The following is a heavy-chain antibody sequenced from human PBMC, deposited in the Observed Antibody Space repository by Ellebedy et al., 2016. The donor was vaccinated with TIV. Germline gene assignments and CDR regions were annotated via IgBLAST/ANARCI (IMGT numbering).Heavy chain of an antibody. CDR3: VRDFHDYGVDPFDV. CDR1: GDSISSGGYY. J-gene: IGHJ3*01. CDR2: IYYSGTT. V-gene: IGHV4-31*03. Sequence: SETLSLTCSVSGDSISSGGYYWGWVRQPPGKGLEWIGHIYYSGTTYYNPSLKSRVDISVDMSENHFSLKMTSVTAADTAMYYCVRDFHDYGVDPFDVWGQGKMVTVSS. D-gene: IGHD4-17*01.